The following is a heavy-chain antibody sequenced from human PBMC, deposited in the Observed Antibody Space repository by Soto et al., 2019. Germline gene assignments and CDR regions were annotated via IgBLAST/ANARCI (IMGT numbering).Heavy chain of an antibody. CDR2: IYYSGST. CDR1: GGSISSSSYF. CDR3: ARGSITEKVDS. V-gene: IGHV4-39*01. D-gene: IGHD3-3*01. J-gene: IGHJ4*02. Sequence: PSETLSLTCTVSGGSISSSSYFWGWIRQPPGKGLEWIGSIYYSGSTYYNPSLKSRVTVSVDTSKNQFSLKLNSVTAADTAVYYCARGSITEKVDSCGQGTLVTVSS.